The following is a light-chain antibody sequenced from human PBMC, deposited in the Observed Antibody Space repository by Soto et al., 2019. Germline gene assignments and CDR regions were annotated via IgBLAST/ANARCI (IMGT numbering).Light chain of an antibody. CDR1: SSNIGAGYH. CDR2: GNS. J-gene: IGLJ3*02. CDR3: QSYDSSLSGSV. Sequence: QLVLTQPPSVSGAPGQRVTISCTGSSSNIGAGYHVHWYQQLPGTAPKLLIYGNSNRPSGVPDRFSGSKSGTSASLAITGLQAEVEADYYCQSYDSSLSGSVFGGGTQLTVL. V-gene: IGLV1-40*01.